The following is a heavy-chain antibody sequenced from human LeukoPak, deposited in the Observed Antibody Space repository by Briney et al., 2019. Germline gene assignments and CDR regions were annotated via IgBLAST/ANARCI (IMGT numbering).Heavy chain of an antibody. J-gene: IGHJ5*02. V-gene: IGHV1-69*04. CDR1: GGTFSSYA. Sequence: SVKVSCKASGGTFSSYAISWVRQAPGQGLEWMGRIIPILDIPNYAHKFPGTATIAAAKSPRTAPIELSRSTSHDTAVSCRATAEMPLAATNASFNPWPQGPL. D-gene: IGHD6-19*01. CDR2: IIPILDIP. CDR3: ATAEMPLAATNASFNP.